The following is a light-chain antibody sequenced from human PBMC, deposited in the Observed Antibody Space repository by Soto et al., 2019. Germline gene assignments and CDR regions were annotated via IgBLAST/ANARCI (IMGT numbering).Light chain of an antibody. Sequence: QSAVAQPASVSVSPVQSITISCTGTSIDFGGYNYVSWYQQHPGKAPKLMIYEVSNRPSGVSNRFSGSKSGNKASLTISGLQAEDEADYYCSSYTSSRTLYVFGTGTKVTVL. CDR3: SSYTSSRTLYV. J-gene: IGLJ1*01. CDR1: SIDFGGYNY. V-gene: IGLV2-14*01. CDR2: EVS.